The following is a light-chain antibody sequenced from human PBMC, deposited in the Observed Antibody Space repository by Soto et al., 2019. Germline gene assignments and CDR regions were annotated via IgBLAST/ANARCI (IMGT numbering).Light chain of an antibody. J-gene: IGKJ1*01. V-gene: IGKV3-11*01. CDR1: QSVSSY. Sequence: EIVLTQSPATLSLSPGERATLSCRASQSVSSYLAWYQHKPGQAPRLLIYDASNRATGIPARFSASGSGTDFTLTINSLEPEDFAVYYCQQRSNWPPWTFGQGTKVEIK. CDR3: QQRSNWPPWT. CDR2: DAS.